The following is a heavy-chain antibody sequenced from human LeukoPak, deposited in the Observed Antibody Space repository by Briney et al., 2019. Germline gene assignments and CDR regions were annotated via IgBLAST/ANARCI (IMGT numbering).Heavy chain of an antibody. CDR2: ISYDGSNK. CDR1: GFTFNSFG. CDR3: AKDYDSSGWAAFDI. Sequence: GGSLRLSWAASGFTFNSFGMHWVRQAPGKGLEWVAVISYDGSNKYFADSEKGRFTISRDNSKNTLYLQMNSLRAEDTAVYYCAKDYDSSGWAAFDIWGQGTMVTVSS. J-gene: IGHJ3*02. D-gene: IGHD3-22*01. V-gene: IGHV3-30*18.